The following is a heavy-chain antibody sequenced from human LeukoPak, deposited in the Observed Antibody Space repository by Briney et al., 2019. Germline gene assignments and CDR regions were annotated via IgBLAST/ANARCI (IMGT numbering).Heavy chain of an antibody. V-gene: IGHV4-61*01. CDR1: GASVRSGSYY. D-gene: IGHD3-16*01. CDR2: IYHTGST. CDR3: ASYDYVWGSLDF. Sequence: SETLSLTCTVSGASVRSGSYYWTWIRQPPGEGLEWIGDIYHTGSTNYNPSLKSRVTFSLDKSKNHFALRLTSVTVADTAIYYCASYDYVWGSLDFWGQGTLVPVSS. J-gene: IGHJ4*02.